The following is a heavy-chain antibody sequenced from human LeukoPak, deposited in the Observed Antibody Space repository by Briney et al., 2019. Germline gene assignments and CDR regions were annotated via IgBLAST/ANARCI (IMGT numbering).Heavy chain of an antibody. D-gene: IGHD3-10*01. CDR2: INPNSGGT. CDR3: ARGDGSGRYCIEY. J-gene: IGHJ4*02. CDR1: GYIFTDYF. Sequence: ASVKVSCKASGYIFTDYFMHWVRQAPGQGLEWMSWINPNSGGTNYAQRFQGRVTMTRDTSISTVYMELSRLTSDDTAVYYCARGDGSGRYCIEYWGQGTLVAVAS. V-gene: IGHV1-2*02.